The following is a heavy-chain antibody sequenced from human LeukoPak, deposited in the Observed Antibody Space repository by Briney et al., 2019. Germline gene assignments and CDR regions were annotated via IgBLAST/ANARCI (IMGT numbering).Heavy chain of an antibody. CDR3: TTDKIAARLRVTLADMDY. CDR1: GFTFSNAW. CDR2: IKSKTDGGTT. D-gene: IGHD6-6*01. J-gene: IGHJ4*02. V-gene: IGHV3-15*01. Sequence: GGSLRLSCAASGFTFSNAWMSWVRQAPGKGLEWVGRIKSKTDGGTTDYAAHVKGRFTISRDDSKNTLYLQMNSLKTEDTAVYYCTTDKIAARLRVTLADMDYWGQGTLVTVSS.